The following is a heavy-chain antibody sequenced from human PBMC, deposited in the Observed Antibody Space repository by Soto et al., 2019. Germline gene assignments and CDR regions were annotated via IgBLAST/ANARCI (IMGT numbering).Heavy chain of an antibody. CDR1: GYTFTSYG. CDR2: ISAYNGIT. Sequence: ASVKVSCKASGYTFTSYGISWVRQAPGQGLEWMGWISAYNGITNYAQRVQGRVTMTTDTSTSTAYMEMRSLRSDDTAVYYCGRELKDSFSSIDYWGQGTLVTVSS. D-gene: IGHD6-6*01. J-gene: IGHJ4*02. CDR3: GRELKDSFSSIDY. V-gene: IGHV1-18*01.